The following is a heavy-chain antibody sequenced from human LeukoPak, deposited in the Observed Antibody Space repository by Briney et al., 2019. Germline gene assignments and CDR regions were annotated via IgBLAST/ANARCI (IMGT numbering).Heavy chain of an antibody. J-gene: IGHJ4*02. V-gene: IGHV3-48*03. D-gene: IGHD6-13*01. Sequence: GSLRLSCAASGFTFSSYEMNWVRQAPGKGLEWVSYISSSGSTIYYADSVKGRFTISRDNAKNSLYLQVNSLRAEDTAGYYCARVQAAAESLLGLDYWGQGTLVTVSS. CDR2: ISSSGSTI. CDR3: ARVQAAAESLLGLDY. CDR1: GFTFSSYE.